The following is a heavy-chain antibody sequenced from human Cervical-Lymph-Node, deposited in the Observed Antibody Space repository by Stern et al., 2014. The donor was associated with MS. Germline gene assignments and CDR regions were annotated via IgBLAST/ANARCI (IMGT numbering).Heavy chain of an antibody. D-gene: IGHD2-2*01. V-gene: IGHV3-30*18. CDR3: AKESGYQLLLRFAY. Sequence: MQLVESGGGVVQPGRSLRLSCAASGFTFSSYGMHWVLQAPGKGLEWAAVISYDGSNKYYADSVKGRFTISRDNTKNTLYLQMNSLRAEDTAVYYCAKESGYQLLLRFAYWGQGTLVTVSS. J-gene: IGHJ4*02. CDR2: ISYDGSNK. CDR1: GFTFSSYG.